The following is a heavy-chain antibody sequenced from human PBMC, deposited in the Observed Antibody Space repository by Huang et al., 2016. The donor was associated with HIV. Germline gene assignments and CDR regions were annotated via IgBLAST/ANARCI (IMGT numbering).Heavy chain of an antibody. D-gene: IGHD3-22*01. Sequence: QLQLQGSGPGLVKPSETLSLTCTVSGGSITSSSYYWGWIRQPPGKGLEWVGSVYYSVSTDSTPSLRSPVTLSVATSKNQFALKLSSVTAADTAVYYCARHFSYYDSSGYTPWDAFDIWGQGTMVTVSS. V-gene: IGHV4-39*01. CDR2: VYYSVST. CDR3: ARHFSYYDSSGYTPWDAFDI. J-gene: IGHJ3*02. CDR1: GGSITSSSYY.